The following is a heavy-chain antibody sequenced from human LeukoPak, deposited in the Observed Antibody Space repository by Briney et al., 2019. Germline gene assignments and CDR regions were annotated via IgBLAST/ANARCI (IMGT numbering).Heavy chain of an antibody. CDR2: ISGSDGHT. CDR1: GFTLSDYA. V-gene: IGHV3-23*01. CDR3: AKVPWVGTIT. D-gene: IGHD1-26*01. J-gene: IGHJ4*02. Sequence: GGSLRLSCAASGFTLSDYAMNWVRQAPGEGLEWLSAISGSDGHTFYADSVKGRFTLSKDNSKNTLYLQMNNLRADDTAIYYCAKVPWVGTITWGQGTLVIVSS.